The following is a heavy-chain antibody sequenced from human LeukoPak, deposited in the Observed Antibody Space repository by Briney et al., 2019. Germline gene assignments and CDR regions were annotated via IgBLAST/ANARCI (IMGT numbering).Heavy chain of an antibody. CDR3: ARPTSSSWYVTYYGMDV. Sequence: PGGSLRLSCAASGFTFSSYAMHWVRQAPGKGLEYFSAIISNGGSTYYANSVKGRFTISRDNSKNTLYLQMGSLRAEDMAVYYCARPTSSSWYVTYYGMDVWGQGTTVTVSS. CDR1: GFTFSSYA. D-gene: IGHD6-13*01. CDR2: IISNGGST. J-gene: IGHJ6*02. V-gene: IGHV3-64*01.